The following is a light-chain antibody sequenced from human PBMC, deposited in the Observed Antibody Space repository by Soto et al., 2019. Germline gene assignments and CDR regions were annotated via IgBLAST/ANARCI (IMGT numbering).Light chain of an antibody. Sequence: DIQMTQSPSSVSASVGDRVTITCRASQGISSRLAWYQQKPGKTPNLLIYVESRLQSGVPSRFRGTGSGTDFTLPISRLQPEDFASYSCQQADSFPLTFGGGTKVEVK. V-gene: IGKV1-12*01. CDR3: QQADSFPLT. J-gene: IGKJ4*01. CDR2: VES. CDR1: QGISSR.